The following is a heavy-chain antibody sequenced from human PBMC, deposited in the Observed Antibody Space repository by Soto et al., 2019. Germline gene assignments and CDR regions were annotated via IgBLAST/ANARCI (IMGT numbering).Heavy chain of an antibody. CDR2: ISTSGAST. J-gene: IGHJ4*02. V-gene: IGHV3-23*01. Sequence: PGGSLRLSCAASGFTFSIYAMSFVRQAPGKGLEWVSAISTSGASTYYADSVKGRFTISRDNSKNTLFLQLNSLRAEDTAVYRCARYASSDYYYFEYWGQGALVTVSS. CDR1: GFTFSIYA. CDR3: ARYASSDYYYFEY. D-gene: IGHD3-22*01.